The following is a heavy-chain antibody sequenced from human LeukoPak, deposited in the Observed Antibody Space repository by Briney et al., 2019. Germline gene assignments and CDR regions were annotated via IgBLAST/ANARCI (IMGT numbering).Heavy chain of an antibody. CDR3: AGGTSWRLFDY. D-gene: IGHD2-2*01. CDR2: IRYDGSNE. Sequence: GGSLRLSCAASGFTFSSYGMHWVRQAPGKGLEWVAFIRYDGSNEYYADSVKGRFTISRDNSKNTLYLQMNSLRAEDTAVYYCAGGTSWRLFDYWGQGTLVTVSS. V-gene: IGHV3-30*02. CDR1: GFTFSSYG. J-gene: IGHJ4*02.